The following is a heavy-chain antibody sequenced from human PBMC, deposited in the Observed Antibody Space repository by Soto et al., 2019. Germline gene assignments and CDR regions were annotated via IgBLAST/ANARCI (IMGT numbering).Heavy chain of an antibody. CDR3: AKDRLGIVVVPAANNNGDFNAGPANDAFDI. J-gene: IGHJ3*02. D-gene: IGHD2-2*01. V-gene: IGHV3-9*01. CDR1: GFTFDDYA. Sequence: EVQLVESGGGLVQPGRSLRLSCAASGFTFDDYAMHWVRQAPGKGLEWVSGISWNSGSIGYADSVKGRFTISRDNAKNSLYLQMNSLRAEDTALYYCAKDRLGIVVVPAANNNGDFNAGPANDAFDIWGQGTMVTVSS. CDR2: ISWNSGSI.